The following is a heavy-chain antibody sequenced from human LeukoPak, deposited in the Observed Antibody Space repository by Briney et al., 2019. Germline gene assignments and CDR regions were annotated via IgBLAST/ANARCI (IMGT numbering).Heavy chain of an antibody. CDR1: GGSISSYY. D-gene: IGHD5-24*01. J-gene: IGHJ4*02. Sequence: SETLSLTCTVSGGSISSYYWSWIRQPPGKGLEWIGYIYYSGSTNYNPSLKSRVTISVDTSKNQFSLKLSPVPAAHTAVYYCARAETVDAYNYSFDYWGQGTLVTVSS. V-gene: IGHV4-59*12. CDR3: ARAETVDAYNYSFDY. CDR2: IYYSGST.